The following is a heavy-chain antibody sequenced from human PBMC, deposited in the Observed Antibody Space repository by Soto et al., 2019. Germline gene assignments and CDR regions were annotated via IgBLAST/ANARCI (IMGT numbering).Heavy chain of an antibody. CDR2: ITVNSGNT. CDR3: GRGLGGGGYYFDY. V-gene: IGHV1-18*01. J-gene: IGHJ4*02. CDR1: GYTFISYG. D-gene: IGHD3-16*01. Sequence: QGQLVQSGVEVKKPGASVKVSCKASGYTFISYGIGWVRQAPGQGLEWMGWITVNSGNTNYPQKFQGRVTMTTDTSTSTAYMELGSLPSDDTAVYYCGRGLGGGGYYFDYWGPGTLVTVSS.